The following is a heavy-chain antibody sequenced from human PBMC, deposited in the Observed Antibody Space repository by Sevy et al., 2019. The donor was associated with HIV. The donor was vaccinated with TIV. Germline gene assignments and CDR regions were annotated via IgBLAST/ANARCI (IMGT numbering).Heavy chain of an antibody. D-gene: IGHD5-18*01. CDR3: ARDPSEEGFSYGPFDS. CDR1: SGSVSSGNNY. CDR2: IYYSGNT. J-gene: IGHJ5*01. Sequence: SETLSLTCIVSSGSVSSGNNYWSWIRQPPGKGLEWIGYIYYSGNTKYNPSLKSRVTISIDTSKNQFSPNLTSVTAADTAVYYCARDPSEEGFSYGPFDSWGQGILVTVSS. V-gene: IGHV4-61*01.